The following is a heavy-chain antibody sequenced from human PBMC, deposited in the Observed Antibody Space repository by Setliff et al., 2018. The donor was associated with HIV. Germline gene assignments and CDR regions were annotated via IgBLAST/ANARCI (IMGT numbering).Heavy chain of an antibody. V-gene: IGHV1-46*01. J-gene: IGHJ4*02. Sequence: ASVKVSCKTSGFTFSNYAIHWVRQAPGQGLEWMGIINPSGGSTSYAQKFQGRVTMTRDTSTSTVYMELGSLRSEDTAVYYCARDFPEVYYDSSGYLDYWGQGTLVTVSS. D-gene: IGHD3-22*01. CDR1: GFTFSNYA. CDR3: ARDFPEVYYDSSGYLDY. CDR2: INPSGGST.